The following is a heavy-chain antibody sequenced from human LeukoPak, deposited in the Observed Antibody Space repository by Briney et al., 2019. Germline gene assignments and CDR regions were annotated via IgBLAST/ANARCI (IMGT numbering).Heavy chain of an antibody. V-gene: IGHV4-30-2*01. CDR1: GGSISSGGYS. D-gene: IGHD3/OR15-3a*01. J-gene: IGHJ6*03. CDR2: IYHSGST. Sequence: SETLSLTCAVSGGSISSGGYSWSWIRQPPGKGLEWIGYIYHSGSTYCNPSLKSRVTISVDRSKNQFSLKLSSVTAADTAVYYCARGGWTDYYMDVWGKGTTVTVSS. CDR3: ARGGWTDYYMDV.